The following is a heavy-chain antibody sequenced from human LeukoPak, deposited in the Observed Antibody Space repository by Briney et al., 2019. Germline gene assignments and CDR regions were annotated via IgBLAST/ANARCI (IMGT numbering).Heavy chain of an antibody. J-gene: IGHJ4*02. CDR3: AREGGYDSSGYNNY. CDR1: GGSISSYY. Sequence: SETLSLTCTVSGGSISSYYWSWIRQPAGKGLEWIGRIYTSGSTNYNPSLKSRVTMSVDTSKDQFSLKLSSVTAADTAVYYCAREGGYDSSGYNNYWGQGTLVTVSS. D-gene: IGHD3-22*01. CDR2: IYTSGST. V-gene: IGHV4-4*07.